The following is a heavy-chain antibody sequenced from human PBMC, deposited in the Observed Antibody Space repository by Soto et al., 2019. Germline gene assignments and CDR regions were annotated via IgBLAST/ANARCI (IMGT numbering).Heavy chain of an antibody. CDR3: ARGTATETPGWFDP. CDR1: GYSISIGYY. Sequence: SETLSLTCAVSGYSISIGYYWGWIRQTPGKGLEWIASIYHSGSTYDNPSLKSRVTISVDTSKYQFSLKLTSVTAADTAVYYCARGTATETPGWFDPRGQGSMVKVSS. V-gene: IGHV4-38-2*01. J-gene: IGHJ5*02. D-gene: IGHD4-17*01. CDR2: IYHSGST.